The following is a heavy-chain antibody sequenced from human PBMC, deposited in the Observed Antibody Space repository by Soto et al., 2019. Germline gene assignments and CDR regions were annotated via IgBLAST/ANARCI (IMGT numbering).Heavy chain of an antibody. Sequence: KPSETLSLTCTVSGGSISRSSYYWGWIRQPPGKGLEWIGSIYYSGSTYYNPSLKSRVTISVDTSKNQFSLKLSSVTAADTAVYYCARLSGYFDYWGQGTLVTVSS. CDR3: ARLSGYFDY. D-gene: IGHD3-10*01. CDR2: IYYSGST. J-gene: IGHJ4*02. V-gene: IGHV4-39*01. CDR1: GGSISRSSYY.